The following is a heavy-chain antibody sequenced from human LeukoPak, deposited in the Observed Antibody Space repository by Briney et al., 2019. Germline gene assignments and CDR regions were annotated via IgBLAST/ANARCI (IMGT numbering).Heavy chain of an antibody. J-gene: IGHJ6*03. CDR2: IIPIFGTA. D-gene: IGHD2-2*01. CDR1: GGTFSSYA. Sequence: SVKVSCKASGGTFSSYAISWVRQAPGQGLEWMGGIIPIFGTANYAQKFQGRVTITADESTSTAYMELSSLRSEDTAVYYCAQGGYQLLCKDYYYYYYMDVWGKGTTVTVSS. V-gene: IGHV1-69*13. CDR3: AQGGYQLLCKDYYYYYYMDV.